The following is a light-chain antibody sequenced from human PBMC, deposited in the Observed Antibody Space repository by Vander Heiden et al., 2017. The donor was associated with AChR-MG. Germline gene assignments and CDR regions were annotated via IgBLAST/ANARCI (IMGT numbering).Light chain of an antibody. CDR2: DAS. V-gene: IGKV1-33*01. CDR3: QQYA. J-gene: IGKJ2*01. CDR1: QDISNY. Sequence: DIQMTQSPSSLSASVGDRVTITGQASQDISNYLNWDQQKPGKAPKPLIYDASNLETGGPSRFSGSGSGTDFTLAISSLQPEDIATYYSQQYAFGQGTKLEIK.